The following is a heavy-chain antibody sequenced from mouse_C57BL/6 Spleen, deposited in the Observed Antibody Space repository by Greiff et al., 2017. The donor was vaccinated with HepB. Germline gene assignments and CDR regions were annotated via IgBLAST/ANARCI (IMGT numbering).Heavy chain of an antibody. CDR1: GYTFTSYW. Sequence: VKLQQPGAELVKPGASVKLSCKASGYTFTSYWMHWVKQRPGQGLEWIGMIHPNSGSTNYNEKFKSKATLTVDKSSSTAYMQLRSLTSEDSAVYYCARESTGNYAMDYWGQGTSVTVSS. CDR2: IHPNSGST. CDR3: ARESTGNYAMDY. J-gene: IGHJ4*01. D-gene: IGHD4-1*01. V-gene: IGHV1-64*01.